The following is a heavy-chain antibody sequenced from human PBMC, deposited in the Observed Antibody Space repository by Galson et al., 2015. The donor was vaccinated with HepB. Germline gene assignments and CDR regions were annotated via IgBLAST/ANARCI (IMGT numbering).Heavy chain of an antibody. CDR3: ARGGSSGWYWFDY. Sequence: SLRLSCAASGFTVSSNYMSWVRQAPGKGLEWVSVIYSGGSTYYADSVKGRFTISRDNSKNTLYLQMNSLRAEDTAVYYCARGGSSGWYWFDYWGQGTLVTVSS. D-gene: IGHD6-19*01. CDR1: GFTVSSNY. CDR2: IYSGGST. J-gene: IGHJ4*02. V-gene: IGHV3-53*01.